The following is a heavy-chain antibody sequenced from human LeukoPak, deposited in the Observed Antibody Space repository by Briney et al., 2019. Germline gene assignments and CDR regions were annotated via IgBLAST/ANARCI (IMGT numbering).Heavy chain of an antibody. V-gene: IGHV3-23*01. Sequence: HPWGSLRLSCAASGFTFSSYAMSWVRQAPGKGLEWVSAISGSGGSTYYADSVKGRFTISRDNSKNTLYLQMNSLRAEDTAVYYCAKGSYGYVWGGDDYWGQGTLVTVSS. J-gene: IGHJ4*02. CDR2: ISGSGGST. CDR1: GFTFSSYA. D-gene: IGHD3-16*01. CDR3: AKGSYGYVWGGDDY.